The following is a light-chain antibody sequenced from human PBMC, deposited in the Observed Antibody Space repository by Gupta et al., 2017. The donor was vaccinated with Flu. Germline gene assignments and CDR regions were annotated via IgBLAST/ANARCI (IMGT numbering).Light chain of an antibody. CDR3: QQYGNIPLT. J-gene: IGKJ2*01. Sequence: EIVLTQSPDTLSLSPGETATLSCRASQRFWPSNSAWYQRKPGQPPRLLIYADSQRAAGVPVRFSAVGSGTDFTLTISGLEPEDFAVYFCQQYGNIPLTFGQGTKLEIK. V-gene: IGKV3-20*01. CDR1: QRFWPSN. CDR2: ADS.